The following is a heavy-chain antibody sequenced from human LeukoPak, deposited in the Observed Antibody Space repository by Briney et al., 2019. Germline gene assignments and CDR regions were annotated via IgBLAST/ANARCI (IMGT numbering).Heavy chain of an antibody. D-gene: IGHD3-22*01. CDR2: ISYDGSNK. CDR1: GFTFSSYA. Sequence: GGSLRLSCAASGFTFSSYAMHWVRQAPGKGLEWVAVISYDGSNKYYADSVKGRFTISRDNSKNTLYLQMNSLRAEDTAVYYCAKADSSGYYGGAFDIWGQGTMVTVSS. V-gene: IGHV3-30-3*01. J-gene: IGHJ3*02. CDR3: AKADSSGYYGGAFDI.